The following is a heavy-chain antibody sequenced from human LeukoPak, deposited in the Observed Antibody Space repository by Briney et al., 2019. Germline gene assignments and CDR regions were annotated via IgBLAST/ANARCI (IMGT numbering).Heavy chain of an antibody. CDR2: ISGSGGST. V-gene: IGHV3-23*01. CDR1: GFIFSSYA. CDR3: AKDLNIVVVPAKRPFDY. Sequence: GGSLRLSCAASGFIFSSYAMSWVRQAPGKGLEWVSAISGSGGSTYYADSVKGRFTISRDNSKNTLYLQMNSLRAEDTAVYYCAKDLNIVVVPAKRPFDYWGQGTLVTVSS. J-gene: IGHJ4*02. D-gene: IGHD2-2*01.